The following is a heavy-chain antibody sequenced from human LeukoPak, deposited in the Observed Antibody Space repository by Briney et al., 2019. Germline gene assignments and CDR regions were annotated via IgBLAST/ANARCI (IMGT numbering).Heavy chain of an antibody. CDR1: GFTFSSYS. CDR3: TRDRRRGVTTDY. Sequence: GGSLRLSCAASGFTFSSYSMNWVRQAPGKGLEWVGFIRSKAYGGTTEYAASVKGRFTISRDDSKSIAYLQMNSLKTEDTAVYYCTRDRRRGVTTDYWGQGTLVTVSS. D-gene: IGHD4-17*01. V-gene: IGHV3-49*04. J-gene: IGHJ4*02. CDR2: IRSKAYGGTT.